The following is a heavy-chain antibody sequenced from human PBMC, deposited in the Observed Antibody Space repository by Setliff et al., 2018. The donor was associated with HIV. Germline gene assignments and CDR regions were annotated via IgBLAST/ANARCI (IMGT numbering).Heavy chain of an antibody. D-gene: IGHD3-16*02. CDR1: GFTFNTYA. CDR2: ISIGGTNT. Sequence: GGSLRLSCAASGFTFNTYAMAWVRQAPGKGLEWVSVISIGGTNTYYADSVKGHFTVSRDDSKNTLYLQMNSLRAEDTAVYYCASYFRGGARYYFDYWGQGTLVTVSS. CDR3: ASYFRGGARYYFDY. V-gene: IGHV3-23*03. J-gene: IGHJ4*02.